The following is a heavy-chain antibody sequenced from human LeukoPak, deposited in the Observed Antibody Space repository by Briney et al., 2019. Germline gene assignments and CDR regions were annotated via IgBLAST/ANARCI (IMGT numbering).Heavy chain of an antibody. D-gene: IGHD4-17*01. Sequence: PGGSLRLSCTASGFTFGDYAMSWFRQAPGKGLEWVGFIRSKAYGGTTEYAASVKGRFTISRDDSKSIAYLQMNSLKTEDTAVYYCTLAPTVTTQDYWGQGTLVTVSS. J-gene: IGHJ4*02. CDR2: IRSKAYGGTT. CDR3: TLAPTVTTQDY. CDR1: GFTFGDYA. V-gene: IGHV3-49*03.